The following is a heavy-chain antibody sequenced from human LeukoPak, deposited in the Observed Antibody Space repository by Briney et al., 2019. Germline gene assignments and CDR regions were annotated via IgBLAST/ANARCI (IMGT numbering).Heavy chain of an antibody. J-gene: IGHJ6*03. CDR3: ARGGADAYDVYYLDV. CDR1: GGSMNTYY. CDR2: IYSSGGT. D-gene: IGHD5-12*01. Sequence: PSETLSLTCSVSGGSMNTYYWSWLRQPAGGGLEWIGRIYSSGGTYYNPSLKSRVTVSIDTSRNQFSLNLSSVTAADTAVYYCARGGADAYDVYYLDVWGTGTTVTVSS. V-gene: IGHV4-4*07.